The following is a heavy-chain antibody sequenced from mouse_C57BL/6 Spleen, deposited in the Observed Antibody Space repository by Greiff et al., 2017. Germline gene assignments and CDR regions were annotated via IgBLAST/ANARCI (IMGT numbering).Heavy chain of an antibody. V-gene: IGHV1-55*01. J-gene: IGHJ1*03. CDR2: IYPGSGST. D-gene: IGHD3-2*02. CDR3: ARSRTAQGGYFDV. CDR1: GYTFTSYW. Sequence: QVQLQQPGAELVKPGASVKMSCKASGYTFTSYWITWVKQRPGQGLEWIGDIYPGSGSTNYNEKFKSKATLTVDTSSSTAYMQLSSRTSEDSAVYYCARSRTAQGGYFDVWGTGTTVTVSS.